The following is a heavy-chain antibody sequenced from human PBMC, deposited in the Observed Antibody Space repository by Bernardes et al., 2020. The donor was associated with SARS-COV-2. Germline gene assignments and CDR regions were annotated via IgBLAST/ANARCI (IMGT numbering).Heavy chain of an antibody. CDR3: VKVGYSYGSDYFDY. J-gene: IGHJ4*02. D-gene: IGHD5-18*01. Sequence: GGSLRLSCAASGFTFSDSGLHWVSQAPGKGLEAVANISYDGINKYYADSVKGRFTISRDNSKNTLYLKMSSLRAEDTAVYYCVKVGYSYGSDYFDYWGQGTLVTVSS. CDR1: GFTFSDSG. CDR2: ISYDGINK. V-gene: IGHV3-30*18.